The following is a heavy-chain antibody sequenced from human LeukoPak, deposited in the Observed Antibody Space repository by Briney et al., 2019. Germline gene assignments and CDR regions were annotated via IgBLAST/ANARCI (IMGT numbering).Heavy chain of an antibody. CDR1: GGSISSYY. V-gene: IGHV4-59*12. CDR3: ARGGGYCISGSCYSFWYFDL. Sequence: KSSETLSLTCTVSGGSISSYYWSWIRQPPGKGLEWIGYIYYSGSTNYNPSLKSRVTISVDTSKNQFSLKLSSVTAADSAVYYCARGGGYCISGSCYSFWYFDLCGRGTLVTVSS. J-gene: IGHJ2*01. D-gene: IGHD2-15*01. CDR2: IYYSGST.